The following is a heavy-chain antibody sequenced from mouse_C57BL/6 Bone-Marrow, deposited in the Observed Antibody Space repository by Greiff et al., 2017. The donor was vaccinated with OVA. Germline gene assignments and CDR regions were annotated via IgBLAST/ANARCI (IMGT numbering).Heavy chain of an antibody. CDR3: ARATTVVARDWYFDV. Sequence: VQLQQPGAELVKPGASVKLSCKASGYTFTSYWMHWVKQRPGRGLEWIGRIDPSSGGTKYNEKFKSKATLTVDKPSSTAYMQLSSLTSEDSAVYYCARATTVVARDWYFDVWGTGTTVTVSS. CDR2: IDPSSGGT. J-gene: IGHJ1*03. V-gene: IGHV1-72*01. D-gene: IGHD1-1*01. CDR1: GYTFTSYW.